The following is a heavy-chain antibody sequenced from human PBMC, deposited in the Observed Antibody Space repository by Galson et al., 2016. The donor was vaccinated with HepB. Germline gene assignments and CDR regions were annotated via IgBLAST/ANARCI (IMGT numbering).Heavy chain of an antibody. D-gene: IGHD5-12*01. CDR3: ARYSGDHIWYFDL. J-gene: IGHJ2*01. CDR2: IFHRGST. V-gene: IGHV4-4*02. CDR1: GDSISTTVW. Sequence: SETLSLTCAVSGDSISTTVWWTWLRQPPGKGLEWIGEIFHRGSTNYNPSAKSRVTISVDKSKNQFSLKLTSVTAADTAVYYCARYSGDHIWYFDLWGRGTLVTVSS.